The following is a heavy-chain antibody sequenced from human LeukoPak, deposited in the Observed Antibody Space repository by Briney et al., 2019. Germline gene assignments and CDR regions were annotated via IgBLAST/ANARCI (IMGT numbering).Heavy chain of an antibody. CDR1: GFTFSSYG. CDR2: IRYDGSNK. V-gene: IGHV3-30*02. D-gene: IGHD3-3*01. CDR3: AREGDERYGVGFDY. Sequence: GGSLRLSCAASGFTFSSYGMHWVRQAPGKGLEWVAFIRYDGSNKYYADSVKGRFTISRDNAKNSLYLQMNSLRAEDTAVYYCAREGDERYGVGFDYWGQGTLVTVSS. J-gene: IGHJ4*02.